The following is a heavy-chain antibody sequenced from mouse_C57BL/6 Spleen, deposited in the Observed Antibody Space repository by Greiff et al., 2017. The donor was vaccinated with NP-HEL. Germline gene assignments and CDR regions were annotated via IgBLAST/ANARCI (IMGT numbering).Heavy chain of an antibody. V-gene: IGHV2-2*01. CDR1: GFSLTSYG. Sequence: VMLVESGPGLVQPSQSLSITCTVSGFSLTSYGVHWVRQSPGKGLEWLGVIWSGGSTDYNAAFISRLSISKDNSKSQVFFKMNSLQADDTAIYYCARVYGSSYGWYFDVWGTGTTVTVSS. J-gene: IGHJ1*03. CDR3: ARVYGSSYGWYFDV. CDR2: IWSGGST. D-gene: IGHD1-1*01.